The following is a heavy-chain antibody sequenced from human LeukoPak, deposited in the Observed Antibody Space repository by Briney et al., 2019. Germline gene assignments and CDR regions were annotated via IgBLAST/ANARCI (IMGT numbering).Heavy chain of an antibody. CDR2: IYPGDSDT. CDR1: GYSFSTYW. D-gene: IGHD4-17*01. V-gene: IGHV5-51*01. Sequence: GESLKISCKGSGYSFSTYWIGWVRQMPGKGLEWMGIIYPGDSDTTYSPSFQGQVTISADKSISTAYLQWSSLRASDTAMYYCARIPTTVTPRNFDYWGQGTLVTVSS. CDR3: ARIPTTVTPRNFDY. J-gene: IGHJ4*02.